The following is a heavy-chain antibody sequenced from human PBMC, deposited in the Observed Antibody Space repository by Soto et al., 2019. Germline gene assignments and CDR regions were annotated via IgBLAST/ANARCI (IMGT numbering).Heavy chain of an antibody. Sequence: VGSLRLSCAASGFTFSSYAMHWVRQAPGKGLEWVAVISYDGSNKYYADSVKGRFTISRDNSKNTLYLQMNSLRAEDTAVYYCARDYIVVVPAAIYYYYGMDVWGQGTTVTVSS. CDR3: ARDYIVVVPAAIYYYYGMDV. D-gene: IGHD2-2*01. V-gene: IGHV3-30-3*01. CDR2: ISYDGSNK. J-gene: IGHJ6*02. CDR1: GFTFSSYA.